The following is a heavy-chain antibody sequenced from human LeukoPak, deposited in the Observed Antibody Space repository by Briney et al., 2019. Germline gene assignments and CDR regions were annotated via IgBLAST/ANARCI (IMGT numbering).Heavy chain of an antibody. J-gene: IGHJ4*02. CDR3: ARGGASSIPLDY. CDR1: GGSIGGNSY. Sequence: SETLSPTCTVSGGSIGGNSYWSWIRQPPGKGPEWIGHISNSGSTYYSPSLSSRVTISLDTSKNQFSLKLRSVTAADTAVYYCARGGASSIPLDYWGRGTLVTVSS. V-gene: IGHV4-61*01. CDR2: ISNSGST. D-gene: IGHD1-26*01.